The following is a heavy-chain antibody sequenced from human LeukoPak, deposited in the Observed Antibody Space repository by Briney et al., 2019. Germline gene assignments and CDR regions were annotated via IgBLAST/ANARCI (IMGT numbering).Heavy chain of an antibody. CDR1: GGTFISYA. CDR2: IIPIFGTA. V-gene: IGHV1-69*13. J-gene: IGHJ4*02. D-gene: IGHD1-20*01. CDR3: ARLPLTGTAYFDY. Sequence: ASVKVSCKASGGTFISYAISWVRQAPGQGLEWMGGIIPIFGTANYAQKFQGRVTITADESTSTAYMELSSLRSEDTAVYYCARLPLTGTAYFDYWGQGTLVTVSS.